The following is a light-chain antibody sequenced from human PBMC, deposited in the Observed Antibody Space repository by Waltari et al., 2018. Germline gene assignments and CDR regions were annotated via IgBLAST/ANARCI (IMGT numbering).Light chain of an antibody. CDR3: QQYGSSPLYT. J-gene: IGKJ2*01. CDR1: QSVSSSY. V-gene: IGKV3-20*01. CDR2: GAS. Sequence: EIVLTQSPGTLSLSPGERATLSCRASQSVSSSYLAWYQQKPGQAPRLLMYGASSRATGSPDRFSVSGSGTDFTLTISRLEPEDFAVYYCQQYGSSPLYTFVQGTKLEIK.